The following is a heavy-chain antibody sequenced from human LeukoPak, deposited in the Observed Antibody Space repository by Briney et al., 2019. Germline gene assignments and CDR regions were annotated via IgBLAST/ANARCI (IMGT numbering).Heavy chain of an antibody. CDR3: ARGWLRINSLDP. J-gene: IGHJ5*02. Sequence: QTGGSLRLSCAASGFTFSSSAMHWVRQAPGKGLEWVAVISYDGSKKYDADSVKGRFTVSRDNSNDTVYLEMNSLRPEDTAMYYCARGWLRINSLDPWGQGTLVSVSS. CDR2: ISYDGSKK. D-gene: IGHD5-12*01. CDR1: GFTFSSSA. V-gene: IGHV3-30*04.